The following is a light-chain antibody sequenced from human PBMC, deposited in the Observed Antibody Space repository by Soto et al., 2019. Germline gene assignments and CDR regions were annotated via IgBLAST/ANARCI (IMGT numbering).Light chain of an antibody. CDR3: QQFNSVPRT. J-gene: IGKJ1*01. Sequence: AIQLTQSPSSLSASVGDRVTITCRASQGIGSALAWYQQKPGKAPKLLIYDASSLESGVPSSFSGNGSGTDFTLTISSLQPEDFATYYCQQFNSVPRTFGQGTKVEVK. CDR2: DAS. CDR1: QGIGSA. V-gene: IGKV1-13*02.